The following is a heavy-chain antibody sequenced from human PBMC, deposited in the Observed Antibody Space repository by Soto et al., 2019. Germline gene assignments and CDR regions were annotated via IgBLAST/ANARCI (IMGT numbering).Heavy chain of an antibody. CDR2: ISAYNGNT. J-gene: IGHJ6*02. CDR1: GYTFTSYG. V-gene: IGHV1-18*01. Sequence: ASVKVSCKASGYTFTSYGISWVRQAPGQGLEWMGWISAYNGNTNYAQKLQGRVTMTTDTSTSTAYMELRSLRSVDTAVYYCARDYYDSSGYYMVPYGMDVWGQGTTVTVSS. CDR3: ARDYYDSSGYYMVPYGMDV. D-gene: IGHD3-22*01.